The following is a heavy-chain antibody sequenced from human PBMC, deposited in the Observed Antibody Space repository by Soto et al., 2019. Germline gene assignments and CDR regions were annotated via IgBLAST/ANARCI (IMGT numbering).Heavy chain of an antibody. CDR2: IDYSGST. J-gene: IGHJ4*02. CDR3: ARVGIAAAEMFDY. CDR1: GGSISSYY. D-gene: IGHD6-13*01. Sequence: SETLSLTCTVSGGSISSYYWSWIRQPPGKGLEWIGYIDYSGSTNYNPSLKSRVTISVDTSKNQFSLKLSSVTAADTAVYYCARVGIAAAEMFDYWGQGTLVTVSS. V-gene: IGHV4-59*08.